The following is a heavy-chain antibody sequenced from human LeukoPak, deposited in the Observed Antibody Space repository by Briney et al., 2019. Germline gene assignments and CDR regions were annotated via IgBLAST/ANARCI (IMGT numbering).Heavy chain of an antibody. CDR1: GGTFSSYA. V-gene: IGHV1-18*01. D-gene: IGHD3-22*01. J-gene: IGHJ1*01. CDR2: ISAYNGNT. CDR3: ARGYYDSSGYYYDAAEYFQH. Sequence: GSSVKVSCKASGGTFSSYAISWVRQAPGQGLEWMGWISAYNGNTNYAQKLQGRVTMTTDTSTSTAYMELRSLRSDDTAVYYCARGYYDSSGYYYDAAEYFQHWGQGTLVTVSS.